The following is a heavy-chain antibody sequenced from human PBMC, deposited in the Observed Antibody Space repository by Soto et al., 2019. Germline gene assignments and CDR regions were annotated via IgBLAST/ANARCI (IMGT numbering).Heavy chain of an antibody. CDR1: GFTFSDYY. CDR2: ISNPNTYT. V-gene: IGHV3-11*05. CDR3: ARAFGIVGAYFDY. D-gene: IGHD1-26*01. Sequence: QVQLVESGGGLVKPGGSLRLSCAASGFTFSDYYMRWLRQAPGKGLEWLSYISNPNTYTNYADSVKGRFTISRDNAKNSLYLQMNSLRAEDTAVYYCARAFGIVGAYFDYWGQGTLVAVSS. J-gene: IGHJ4*02.